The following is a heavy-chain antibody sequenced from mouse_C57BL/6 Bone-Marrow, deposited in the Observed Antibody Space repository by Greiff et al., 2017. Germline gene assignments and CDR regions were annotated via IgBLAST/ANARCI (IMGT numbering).Heavy chain of an antibody. CDR1: GYSITSGYY. CDR2: ISYDGSN. Sequence: ESGPGLVKPSQSLSLTCSVTGYSITSGYYWNWIRQFPGNKLEWMGYISYDGSNNYNPSLKNRISITRDTSKNQFFLKLNSVTTEDTATYYCARDSGSRWYFDVWGTGTTVTVSS. V-gene: IGHV3-6*01. CDR3: ARDSGSRWYFDV. D-gene: IGHD1-1*01. J-gene: IGHJ1*03.